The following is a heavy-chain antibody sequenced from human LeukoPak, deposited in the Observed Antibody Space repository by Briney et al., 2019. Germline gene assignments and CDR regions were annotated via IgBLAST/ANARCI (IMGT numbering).Heavy chain of an antibody. Sequence: SETLSLTCNVSGGFVSSHFWTWIRQPPGKGLEWIGYLYHGGSTNYSPSLKSRVTMSVDTSKNQFSLKLSSVTAADTAVYYCARDRAFDWSFDYWGQGTLVTVSS. V-gene: IGHV4-59*02. J-gene: IGHJ4*02. D-gene: IGHD3-9*01. CDR2: LYHGGST. CDR1: GGFVSSHF. CDR3: ARDRAFDWSFDY.